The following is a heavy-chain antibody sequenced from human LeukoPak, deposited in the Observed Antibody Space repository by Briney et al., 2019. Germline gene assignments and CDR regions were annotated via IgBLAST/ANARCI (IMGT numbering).Heavy chain of an antibody. CDR1: GYTFTSYG. Sequence: HRASVKVSCKASGYTFTSYGISWVRQAPGQGLEWMGWISAYNGNTNYAQKLQGRVTITADESTSTAYMELSSPRSEDTAVYYCARVREYCSSTSCYTRGWTGYFDYWGQGTLVTVSS. V-gene: IGHV1-18*01. CDR2: ISAYNGNT. D-gene: IGHD2-2*02. CDR3: ARVREYCSSTSCYTRGWTGYFDY. J-gene: IGHJ4*02.